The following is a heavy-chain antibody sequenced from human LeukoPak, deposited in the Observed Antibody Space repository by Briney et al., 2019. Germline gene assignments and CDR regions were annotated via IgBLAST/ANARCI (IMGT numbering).Heavy chain of an antibody. V-gene: IGHV4-30-4*01. Sequence: PSETLSLTCTVSGGSISSGDYYWSWIRQPPGKGLEWIGYIYYSGSTYYNPSLKSRVTISVDRSKNQFSLKLSSVTAADTAVYYCARVASGPPYFDYWGQGTLVTVSS. CDR2: IYYSGST. CDR1: GGSISSGDYY. CDR3: ARVASGPPYFDY. J-gene: IGHJ4*02. D-gene: IGHD3-10*01.